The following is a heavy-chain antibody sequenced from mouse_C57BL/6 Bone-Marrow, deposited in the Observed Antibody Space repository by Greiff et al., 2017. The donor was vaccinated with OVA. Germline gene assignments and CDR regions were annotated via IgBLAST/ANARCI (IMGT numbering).Heavy chain of an antibody. CDR1: GYTFTEYT. V-gene: IGHV1-62-2*01. J-gene: IGHJ4*01. Sequence: QVQLKESGAELVKPGASVKLSCKAFGYTFTEYTIHWVKQRSGQGLEWIGWFYPGSGSIKYNEKFKDKATLTADKSSSTVYMELSRLTSEDSAVYFCARPDHGYYAMDYWGQGTSVTVSS. CDR2: FYPGSGSI. CDR3: ARPDHGYYAMDY.